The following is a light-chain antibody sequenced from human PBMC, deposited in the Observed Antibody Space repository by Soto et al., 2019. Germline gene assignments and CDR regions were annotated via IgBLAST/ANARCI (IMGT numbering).Light chain of an antibody. CDR1: SSNIGSNT. CDR3: AAWDASLDGGV. CDR2: SNN. Sequence: QSVLTQPPSASGTPGQRVTISCSGSSSNIGSNTVNWYQQLPGTAPKLLIYSNNQRPSGVPDRFSCSKSGTSASLAISGLQSEDEADYYCAAWDASLDGGVFGTGTKVTVL. V-gene: IGLV1-44*01. J-gene: IGLJ1*01.